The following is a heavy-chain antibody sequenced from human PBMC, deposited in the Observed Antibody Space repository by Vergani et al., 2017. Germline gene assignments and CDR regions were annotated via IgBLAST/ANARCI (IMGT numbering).Heavy chain of an antibody. V-gene: IGHV1-69*01. CDR2: IIPIFGTA. CDR3: ASSWSSTSCYTRQVDYDMDV. CDR1: GGTFSSYA. Sequence: QVQLVQSGAEVKKPGSSVKVSCKASGGTFSSYAISWVRQAPGQGLEWMGGIIPIFGTANYAQKFQGRVTITADEAKSTAYMELSSLRSEDTAVYYCASSWSSTSCYTRQVDYDMDVWGKGTTVTVSS. D-gene: IGHD2-2*02. J-gene: IGHJ6*03.